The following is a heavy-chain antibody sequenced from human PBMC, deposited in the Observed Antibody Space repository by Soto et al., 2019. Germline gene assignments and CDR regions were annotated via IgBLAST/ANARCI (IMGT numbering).Heavy chain of an antibody. V-gene: IGHV3-33*01. CDR3: ARDPGPTVTTLFDY. CDR2: IWYDGSNK. D-gene: IGHD4-17*01. CDR1: GFTFSSYG. J-gene: IGHJ4*02. Sequence: GGSLRLSCAASGFTFSSYGMHWVRQAPGKGLEWVAVIWYDGSNKYYADSVKGRFTISRDNSKNTLYLQMNSLRAEDTAVYYCARDPGPTVTTLFDYWGQGTLVTVSS.